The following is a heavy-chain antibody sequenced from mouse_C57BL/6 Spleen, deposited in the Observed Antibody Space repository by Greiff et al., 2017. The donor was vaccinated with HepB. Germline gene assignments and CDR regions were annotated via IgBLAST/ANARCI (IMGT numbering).Heavy chain of an antibody. V-gene: IGHV1-15*01. Sequence: VQRVESGAELVRPGASVTLSCKASGYTFTDYEMHWVKQTPVHGLEWIGAIDPETGGTAYNQKFKGKAILTADKSSSTAYMELRSLTSEDSAVYYCTRRGRQYFDVWGTGTTVTVSS. D-gene: IGHD2-12*01. CDR3: TRRGRQYFDV. J-gene: IGHJ1*03. CDR2: IDPETGGT. CDR1: GYTFTDYE.